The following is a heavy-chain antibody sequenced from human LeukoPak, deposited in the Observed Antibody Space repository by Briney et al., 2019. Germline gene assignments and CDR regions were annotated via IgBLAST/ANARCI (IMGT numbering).Heavy chain of an antibody. CDR3: ARRVLMSSAGVPDTWLDP. Sequence: SETLSLTCTASGGSISNYYWNWIRQSPGKGLEWIGYIHYSGSTNYNPSLKSRVTISVDTSNNQFSLNLSSVTAADTAVYYCARRVLMSSAGVPDTWLDPWGQGTLVTVSS. CDR1: GGSISNYY. J-gene: IGHJ5*02. V-gene: IGHV4-59*08. D-gene: IGHD3-10*01. CDR2: IHYSGST.